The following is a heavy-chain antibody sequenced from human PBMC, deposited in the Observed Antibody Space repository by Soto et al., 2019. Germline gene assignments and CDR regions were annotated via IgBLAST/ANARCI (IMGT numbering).Heavy chain of an antibody. CDR1: GFSFRSNW. J-gene: IGHJ4*02. CDR3: ARAHN. Sequence: EVQLVESGVGLVQPGGSLRLSCTASGFSFRSNWMSWVRQAPGKGLEWVANINEDGNEEDYVDFVKGRFSISRDNAKNSLYLQMNSLRAEDTAVYYCARAHNWVQGTLVTVSS. CDR2: INEDGNEE. V-gene: IGHV3-7*01.